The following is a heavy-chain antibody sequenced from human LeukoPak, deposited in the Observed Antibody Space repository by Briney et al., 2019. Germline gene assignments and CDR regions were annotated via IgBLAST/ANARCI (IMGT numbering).Heavy chain of an antibody. CDR3: ARGGFLITFGGVDY. Sequence: GRSLRLSCAASRFTFSTYWMHWVRQAPGKGLVWVSRINSDGSSTGYADSVKGRFTISRDYAKNSLYLQMNSLRPEDTAVYYCARGGFLITFGGVDYWGQGTLVTVSS. D-gene: IGHD3-16*01. CDR2: INSDGSST. J-gene: IGHJ4*02. V-gene: IGHV3-74*01. CDR1: RFTFSTYW.